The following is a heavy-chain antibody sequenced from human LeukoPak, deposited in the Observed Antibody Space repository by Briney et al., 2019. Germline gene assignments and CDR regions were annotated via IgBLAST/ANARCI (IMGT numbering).Heavy chain of an antibody. V-gene: IGHV3-9*01. D-gene: IGHD3-10*01. J-gene: IGHJ1*01. CDR2: ISWNSGSI. CDR1: GFTFDDYA. Sequence: GGSLRLSCAASGFTFDDYAMHWVRQAPGKGLEWVSSISWNSGSIGYADSVKGRFTISRDNAKNSLYLQMNSLRAEDTALYYCAKDAEQFGELLSEYFQHWGQGTLVTVSS. CDR3: AKDAEQFGELLSEYFQH.